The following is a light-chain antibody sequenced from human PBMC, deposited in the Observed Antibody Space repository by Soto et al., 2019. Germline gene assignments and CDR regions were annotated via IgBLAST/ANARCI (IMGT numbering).Light chain of an antibody. CDR1: QSISTR. J-gene: IGKJ1*01. Sequence: DIPMTQSPSTLSASVGDRVTITCRASQSISTRLDWHQQKPGKAPKLLIYDASSLQSGVPSRFSGSGSGTEFTLTISSLQPDDFATYYCQQYNSFSETFGQGTKVDIK. V-gene: IGKV1-5*01. CDR3: QQYNSFSET. CDR2: DAS.